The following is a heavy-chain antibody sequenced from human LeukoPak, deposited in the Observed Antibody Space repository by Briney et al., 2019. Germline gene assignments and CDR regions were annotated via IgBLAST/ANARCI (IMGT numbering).Heavy chain of an antibody. V-gene: IGHV1-2*02. Sequence: ASVKVSCKASGHTFTGYYMHWVRQAPGQGLEWMGWINPNSGGTNYAQKFQGRVTMTRDTSISTAYMELSRLRSDDTAVYYCARDLLSDSSGYLFDYWGQGTLVTVSS. CDR3: ARDLLSDSSGYLFDY. CDR2: INPNSGGT. J-gene: IGHJ4*02. CDR1: GHTFTGYY. D-gene: IGHD3-22*01.